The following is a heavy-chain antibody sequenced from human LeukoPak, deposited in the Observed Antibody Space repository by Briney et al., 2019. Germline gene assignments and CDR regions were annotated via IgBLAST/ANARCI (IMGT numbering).Heavy chain of an antibody. CDR2: INPTGTTT. V-gene: IGHV1-46*01. Sequence: ASVKVSCKASGYTFINNWMHWVRQAPGQGLEWVGLINPTGTTTLYAQKFQGRVTLTRDMSTSTDYMELRSLKSEDTAVYYCARVGDDILTGLSHWFDPWGQGTLVTVSS. CDR3: ARVGDDILTGLSHWFDP. D-gene: IGHD3-9*01. J-gene: IGHJ5*02. CDR1: GYTFINNW.